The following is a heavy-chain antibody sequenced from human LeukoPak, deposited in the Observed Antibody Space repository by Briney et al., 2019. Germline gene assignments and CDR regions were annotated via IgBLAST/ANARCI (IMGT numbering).Heavy chain of an antibody. J-gene: IGHJ4*02. Sequence: GGSLRLSCAASGFTFSSFGMSWVRQAPGEGLEWVSVIGVDGDTTVCADSVKGRFTISRDNSKDTLYLQMNSLRAEDTAVYYCAKAAGVISRFFDSWGQGTLVTVSS. CDR3: AKAAGVISRFFDS. V-gene: IGHV3-23*01. CDR2: IGVDGDTT. CDR1: GFTFSSFG. D-gene: IGHD3-10*01.